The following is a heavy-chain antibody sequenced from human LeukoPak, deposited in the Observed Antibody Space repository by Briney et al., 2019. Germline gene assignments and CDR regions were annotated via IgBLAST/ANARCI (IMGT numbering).Heavy chain of an antibody. CDR3: ARGPTVRVMDV. CDR1: GVSISSYY. D-gene: IGHD4-11*01. CDR2: IYYSGST. Sequence: PSETLSFTCTVSGVSISSYYLNWIRQPPGKGLEWIGYIYYSGSTNYNPSPKKRVFITVDTSTNQFFLQQNSVSAADAAVYYYARGPTVRVMDVWGKGTTVTVSS. J-gene: IGHJ6*03. V-gene: IGHV4-59*01.